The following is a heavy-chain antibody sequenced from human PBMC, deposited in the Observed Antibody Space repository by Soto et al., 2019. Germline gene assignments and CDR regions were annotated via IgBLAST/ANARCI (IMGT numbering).Heavy chain of an antibody. CDR2: ISGSGGST. J-gene: IGHJ6*02. V-gene: IGHV3-23*01. CDR1: GFTFSSYA. CDR3: AKVSGPYRLIQLWLQHYGMDV. Sequence: EVQLLESGGGLVQPGGSLRLSCAASGFTFSSYAMSWVRQAPGKGLEWVSAISGSGGSTYYADSVKGRFTISRDNSKNTLYLQMNSLRAEDTAVYYCAKVSGPYRLIQLWLQHYGMDVWGQGTTVTVSS. D-gene: IGHD5-18*01.